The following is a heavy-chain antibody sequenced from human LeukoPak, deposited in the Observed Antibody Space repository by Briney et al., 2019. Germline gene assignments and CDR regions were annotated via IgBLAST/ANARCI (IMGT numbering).Heavy chain of an antibody. CDR1: GFTFSTYA. V-gene: IGHV3-23*01. Sequence: GGSLRLSCAASGFTFSTYAMTWVRQAPGKGLEWVSGISGSGGSTYYADSVKGRVTISRDNSKNTLDLQMNNLRAEDTAVYYCAKTAWGPTRIDYWGQGTLVTVSS. CDR3: AKTAWGPTRIDY. J-gene: IGHJ4*02. D-gene: IGHD3-16*01. CDR2: ISGSGGST.